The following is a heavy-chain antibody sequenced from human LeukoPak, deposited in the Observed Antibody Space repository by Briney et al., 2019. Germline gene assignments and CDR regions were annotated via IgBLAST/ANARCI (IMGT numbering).Heavy chain of an antibody. V-gene: IGHV3-30*18. CDR2: ISYGGSNK. D-gene: IGHD3-3*01. CDR1: GFTFSSYG. Sequence: PGGSLRLSCAASGFTFSSYGMHWVRQAPGKGLEWVAVISYGGSNKYYADSVKGRFTISRDNSKNTLYLQMNSLRAEDTAVYYCAKDPPPTIFGVVIFPDYWGQGTLVTVSS. J-gene: IGHJ4*02. CDR3: AKDPPPTIFGVVIFPDY.